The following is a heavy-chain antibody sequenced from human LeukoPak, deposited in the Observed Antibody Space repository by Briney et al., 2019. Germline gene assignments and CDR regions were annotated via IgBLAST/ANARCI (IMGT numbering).Heavy chain of an antibody. V-gene: IGHV3-48*03. CDR2: ISSSGSTI. CDR1: GFTFSSYE. J-gene: IGHJ6*04. D-gene: IGHD3-9*01. CDR3: ARGEDDILTGYYYYYGMDV. Sequence: GGALRVSCAASGFTFSSYEMNWVPQAPAKGREWVSYISSSGSTIYYAHSVKGRFTISRDNAKNSLYLQMNSLRAEDTAVYYCARGEDDILTGYYYYYGMDVWGKGTTVTVSS.